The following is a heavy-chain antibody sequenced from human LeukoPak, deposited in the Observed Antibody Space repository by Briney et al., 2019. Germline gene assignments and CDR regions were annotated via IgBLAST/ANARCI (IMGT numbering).Heavy chain of an antibody. CDR1: GYTFTGYY. Sequence: GASVKVSCKASGYTFTGYYMHWVRQAPGQGLEWMGWINPNSGGTNYAQKFQGRVTMTEDTSTDTAYMELSSLTSEDTAVYYCATEGLNAVTGLHYWGQGTLVTVSS. D-gene: IGHD6-19*01. CDR2: INPNSGGT. V-gene: IGHV1-2*02. J-gene: IGHJ4*02. CDR3: ATEGLNAVTGLHY.